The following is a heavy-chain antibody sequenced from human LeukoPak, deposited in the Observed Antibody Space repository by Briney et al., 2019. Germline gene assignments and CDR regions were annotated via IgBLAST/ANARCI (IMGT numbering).Heavy chain of an antibody. CDR3: ARDYSGSEYFFDY. CDR1: GFTFSNYY. CDR2: ISGTGDSK. D-gene: IGHD1-26*01. J-gene: IGHJ4*02. V-gene: IGHV3-11*01. Sequence: GGSLRLSCVTSGFTFSNYYMTWIRQAPRKGLEWVSYISGTGDSKYYADSVKGRFTISRDNAKNSLYLQMSSLRAEDTAMYYCARDYSGSEYFFDYWGQGSLVTVSS.